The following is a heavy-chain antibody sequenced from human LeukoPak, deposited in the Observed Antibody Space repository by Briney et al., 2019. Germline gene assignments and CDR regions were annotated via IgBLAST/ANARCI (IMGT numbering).Heavy chain of an antibody. D-gene: IGHD3-10*01. J-gene: IGHJ6*02. CDR1: GFTFSNYW. Sequence: GGSLRLSCAASGFTFSNYWMSWVRQAPGKGLEWVANIKDDGSEKYYVDSVKGRFTISRDNAKNSLYLQMNSLRVEDTAVYYCAKGGPDYYGSGSYPDVWGQGTTVSVSS. V-gene: IGHV3-7*01. CDR2: IKDDGSEK. CDR3: AKGGPDYYGSGSYPDV.